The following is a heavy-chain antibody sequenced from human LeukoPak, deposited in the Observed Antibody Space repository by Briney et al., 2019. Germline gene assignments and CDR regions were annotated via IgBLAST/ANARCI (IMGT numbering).Heavy chain of an antibody. V-gene: IGHV3-30-3*01. CDR1: GFTFSSYT. Sequence: GGSLRFSCAAPGFTFSSYTMHWVRQAPGKGLEWVAVISYDGNNKYYTDSVKGRFTISRDNSKNTLYLQVNSLRAEDTAVYYCARGGDYDSSGSLGIGAFDIWGQGTMVTVSS. J-gene: IGHJ3*02. D-gene: IGHD3-22*01. CDR3: ARGGDYDSSGSLGIGAFDI. CDR2: ISYDGNNK.